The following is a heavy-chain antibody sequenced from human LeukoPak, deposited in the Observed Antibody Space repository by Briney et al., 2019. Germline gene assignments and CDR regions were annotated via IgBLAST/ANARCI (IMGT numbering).Heavy chain of an antibody. CDR3: ARDRVGDCDY. V-gene: IGHV1-2*02. CDR2: INPNSGGT. Sequence: ASVNVSCTASGYTLTVYYMHWVRQAPGPGLEWKGWINPNSGGTNYAQKFQGRVTMTRDTSISTAYMELSRLRSDDTAVYYCARDRVGDCDYWGQGTLVTVSS. CDR1: GYTLTVYY. D-gene: IGHD4-17*01. J-gene: IGHJ4*02.